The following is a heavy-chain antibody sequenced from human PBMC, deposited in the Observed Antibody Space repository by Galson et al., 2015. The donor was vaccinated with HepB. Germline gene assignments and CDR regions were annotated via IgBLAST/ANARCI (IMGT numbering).Heavy chain of an antibody. J-gene: IGHJ5*02. CDR3: ARLRRGNGDYASVVSPVNWFDP. D-gene: IGHD4-17*01. CDR2: INTNTGNP. CDR1: GYTFTSYA. Sequence: SVKVSCKASGYTFTSYAMNWVRQAPGQGLEWMGWINTNTGNPTYAQGFTGRFVFSLDTSVSTAYLQISSLKAEDTAVYYCARLRRGNGDYASVVSPVNWFDPWGQGTLVTVSS. V-gene: IGHV7-4-1*02.